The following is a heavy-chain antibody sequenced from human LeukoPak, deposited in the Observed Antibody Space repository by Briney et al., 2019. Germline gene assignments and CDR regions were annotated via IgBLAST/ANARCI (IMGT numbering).Heavy chain of an antibody. V-gene: IGHV4-4*07. CDR1: GGSISSYY. D-gene: IGHD4-17*01. CDR3: ARVRGYGDQPYYFDY. Sequence: NPSETLSLTCTVSGGSISSYYWSWIRQPAGKGLEWIGRIYTSGSTNYNPSLKSRVTMSVDTSKNQFSLKLSSVTAADTAVYYCARVRGYGDQPYYFDYWGQGTLVTVSS. J-gene: IGHJ4*02. CDR2: IYTSGST.